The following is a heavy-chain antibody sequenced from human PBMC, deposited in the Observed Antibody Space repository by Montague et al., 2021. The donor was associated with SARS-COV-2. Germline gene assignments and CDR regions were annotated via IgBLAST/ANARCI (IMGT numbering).Heavy chain of an antibody. D-gene: IGHD1-26*01. Sequence: SETLSLTCSVSGDSMSGSNSYWGWIRQPPGKGLESIGSISYTGSTSYNASLKSRVTMSVDTSKNEFSLSLSSVTASDTAVYYCARLYIQKTLVGASRRRWFDPWGQGTLVTVSS. V-gene: IGHV4-39*01. CDR2: ISYTGST. CDR3: ARLYIQKTLVGASRRRWFDP. J-gene: IGHJ5*02. CDR1: GDSMSGSNSY.